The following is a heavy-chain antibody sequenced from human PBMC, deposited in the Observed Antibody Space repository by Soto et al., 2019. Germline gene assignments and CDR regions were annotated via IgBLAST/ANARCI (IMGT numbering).Heavy chain of an antibody. D-gene: IGHD6-13*01. CDR3: AKDRDISIAAADYYFDY. CDR2: ISWNSGSI. CDR1: GFTFDDYA. Sequence: EVQLVESGGGLVQPGRSLRLSCAASGFTFDDYAMHWVRQAPGKGLEWVSGISWNSGSIGYADSVKGRFTISRDNAKNTLYLQMNSLGAEDTALYYGAKDRDISIAAADYYFDYWGQGTLVTVSS. J-gene: IGHJ4*02. V-gene: IGHV3-9*01.